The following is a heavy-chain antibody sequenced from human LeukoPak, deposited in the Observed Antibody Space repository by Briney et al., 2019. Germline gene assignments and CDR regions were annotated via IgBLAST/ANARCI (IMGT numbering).Heavy chain of an antibody. Sequence: QPGGSLRLSCAASGFTFSSYWMSWVRQAPGKGLEWVANIKQDGSEKYYVDSVKGRFTISRNNAKNSLYLQMNSLRAEDTAVYYCARDRIAAAGTYYYGMDVWGQGTTVTVSS. CDR2: IKQDGSEK. D-gene: IGHD6-13*01. V-gene: IGHV3-7*01. J-gene: IGHJ6*02. CDR1: GFTFSSYW. CDR3: ARDRIAAAGTYYYGMDV.